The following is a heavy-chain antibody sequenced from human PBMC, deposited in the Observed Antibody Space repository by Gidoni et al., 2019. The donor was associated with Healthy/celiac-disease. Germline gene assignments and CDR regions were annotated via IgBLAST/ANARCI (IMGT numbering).Heavy chain of an antibody. D-gene: IGHD6-13*01. V-gene: IGHV3-23*01. CDR3: AKGSTPIQQLVSNWFDP. Sequence: GRFTISRDNSKNTLYLQMNSLRAEDTAVYYCAKGSTPIQQLVSNWFDPWGQGTLVTVSS. J-gene: IGHJ5*02.